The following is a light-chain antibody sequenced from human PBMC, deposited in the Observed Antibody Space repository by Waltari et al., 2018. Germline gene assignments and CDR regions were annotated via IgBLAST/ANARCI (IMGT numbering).Light chain of an antibody. J-gene: IGKJ2*01. V-gene: IGKV1-39*01. CDR1: QSISSY. CDR3: QQSYSTPYT. CDR2: AAS. Sequence: DIQMTQSPSSLSASVRDSVTITCRASQSISSYLNWYQQKPGKAPKLLIYAASSLQSGVPARFSGSGSVTDFTLTISSLQPEDFATYYCQQSYSTPYTFGQGTKLEIK.